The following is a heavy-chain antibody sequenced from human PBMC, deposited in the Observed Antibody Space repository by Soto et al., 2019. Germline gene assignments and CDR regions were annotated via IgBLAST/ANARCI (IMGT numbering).Heavy chain of an antibody. CDR2: INSDGSST. J-gene: IGHJ6*02. CDR1: GFTFSSYW. D-gene: IGHD3-3*02. CDR3: AREPTHFLRGYYYGMDV. V-gene: IGHV3-74*01. Sequence: GGSLRLSCAASGFTFSSYWMHWVRQAPGKGLVWVSRINSDGSSTSYADSVKGRFTISRDNAKNTLYLQMNSLRAEDTAVYYCAREPTHFLRGYYYGMDVWGQGTTVTVSS.